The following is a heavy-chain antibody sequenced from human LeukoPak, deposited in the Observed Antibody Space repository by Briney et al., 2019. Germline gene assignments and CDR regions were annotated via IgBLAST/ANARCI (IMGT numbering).Heavy chain of an antibody. V-gene: IGHV4-31*03. CDR3: ATIRDRDYYDSSGSFDY. CDR2: IYYSGST. CDR1: GGSISSGGYY. J-gene: IGHJ4*02. Sequence: SQTLSLTCTVSGGSISSGGYYWSWIRQHPGKGLEWIGYIYYSGSTYYNPSLKSRVTISVDTSKNQFSLKLSSVTAADTAVCYCATIRDRDYYDSSGSFDYWGQGTLVTVSS. D-gene: IGHD3-22*01.